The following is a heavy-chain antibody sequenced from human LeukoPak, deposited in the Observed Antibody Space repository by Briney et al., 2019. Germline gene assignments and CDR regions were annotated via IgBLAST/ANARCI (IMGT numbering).Heavy chain of an antibody. Sequence: ASVKVSCKASGYTFTSYYMHWVRQAPGHGLKWMGIINPSGGSTSYAQKFQGRVTMTRDMSTSTVYMELSSLRSEDTAVYYCARVERLQRSSWFDPWGQGTLVTVSS. CDR2: INPSGGST. V-gene: IGHV1-46*01. J-gene: IGHJ5*02. CDR1: GYTFTSYY. CDR3: ARVERLQRSSWFDP. D-gene: IGHD5-24*01.